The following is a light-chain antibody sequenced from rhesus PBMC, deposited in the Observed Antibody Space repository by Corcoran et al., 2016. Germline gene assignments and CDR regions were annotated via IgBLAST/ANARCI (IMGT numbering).Light chain of an antibody. CDR1: QDIRSY. Sequence: DIQMTQSPSSLSASVGDIVTITCRASQDIRSYLAWYQQKPGKAPKSLIYHASTLERGVPSRFSGSGSGTDLTLTISSLQSEDFAAYYCPQYNSDPLTFGRGTKVEIK. CDR2: HAS. J-gene: IGKJ4*01. CDR3: PQYNSDPLT. V-gene: IGKV1-37*01.